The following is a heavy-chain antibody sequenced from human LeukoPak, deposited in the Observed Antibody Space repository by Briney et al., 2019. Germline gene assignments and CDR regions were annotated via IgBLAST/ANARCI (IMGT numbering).Heavy chain of an antibody. CDR1: GGTFSSYA. V-gene: IGHV1-69*01. CDR2: IIPIFGTA. CDR3: ARAEVVPAAMGAFDI. Sequence: SVKVSCKASGGTFSSYAISWVRQAPGQGLEWMGGIIPIFGTANYAQKFQGRVTITADESTSTAYMELSSLRSEDTAVYYCARAEVVPAAMGAFDIWGQGTMVTVSS. J-gene: IGHJ3*02. D-gene: IGHD2-2*01.